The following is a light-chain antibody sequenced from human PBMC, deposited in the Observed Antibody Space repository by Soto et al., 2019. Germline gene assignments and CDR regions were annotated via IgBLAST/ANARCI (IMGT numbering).Light chain of an antibody. V-gene: IGKV1-5*03. CDR2: KAS. J-gene: IGKJ1*01. Sequence: DIPMTQSPSTLSASVGDRVTITCRASQSIGNWLAWYQQRPGKAPKLLIYKASTLEIGVPSRFSGSGSGTDFPLTITSLQPDDFAAYYCQQYNPYPWTFGQGPKVEIK. CDR3: QQYNPYPWT. CDR1: QSIGNW.